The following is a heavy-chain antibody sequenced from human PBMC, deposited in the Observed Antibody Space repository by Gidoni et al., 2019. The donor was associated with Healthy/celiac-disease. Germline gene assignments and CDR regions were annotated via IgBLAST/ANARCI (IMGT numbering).Heavy chain of an antibody. CDR2: ISGSGGST. D-gene: IGHD6-6*01. V-gene: IGHV3-23*01. Sequence: EVQLLESGGGLVQPGGSLRLSCAASGFTFSSYAMSWVRQAPGKGLEWVSAISGSGGSTYYADSVKGRFTISRDNSKNTLYLQMNSLRAEDTAVYYCAKDPLLEYSSSFWDDYWGQGTLVTVSS. CDR3: AKDPLLEYSSSFWDDY. CDR1: GFTFSSYA. J-gene: IGHJ4*02.